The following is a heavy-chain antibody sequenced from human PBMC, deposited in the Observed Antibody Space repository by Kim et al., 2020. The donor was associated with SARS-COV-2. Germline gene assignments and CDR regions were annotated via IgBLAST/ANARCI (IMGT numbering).Heavy chain of an antibody. J-gene: IGHJ6*02. CDR1: GFILGGHD. CDR2: IGTAGET. Sequence: GGSLRLSCAASGFILGGHDMHWVRQGTGKGLEWVSAIGTAGETLYEGSVKARFIISRENGKNSLYLQMDSLRAGDTTVYYCARGIHLWLVVYVWGQGTTVTVSS. V-gene: IGHV3-13*04. CDR3: ARGIHLWLVVYV. D-gene: IGHD2-15*01.